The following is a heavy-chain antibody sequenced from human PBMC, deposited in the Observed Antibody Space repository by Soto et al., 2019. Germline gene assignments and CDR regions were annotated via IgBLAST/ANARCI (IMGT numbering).Heavy chain of an antibody. CDR2: IYYSGST. D-gene: IGHD3-22*01. Sequence: SETLSLTCTVSGGSISSGGYYWSWIRQHPGKGLEWIGYIYYSGSTYYNPSLKSRVTISVDTSKNQFSLKLSSVTAADTAVYYCASERYYDSSGYYADYWGQGTLVTVSS. CDR1: GGSISSGGYY. J-gene: IGHJ4*02. V-gene: IGHV4-31*03. CDR3: ASERYYDSSGYYADY.